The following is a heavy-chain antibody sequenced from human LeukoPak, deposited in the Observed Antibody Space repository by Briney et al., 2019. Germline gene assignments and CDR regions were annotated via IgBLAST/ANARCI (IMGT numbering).Heavy chain of an antibody. CDR1: GYSFTNYW. J-gene: IGHJ5*02. V-gene: IGHV5-51*01. Sequence: GESLKISCKGSGYSFTNYWIGWVRQMPGKGLEWTGIIYPGDSDTRYSPSFQGQVTISADKSINTAYLQWSSLKASDTAMYYCARRPGNNWFDPWGQGTLVTVSS. CDR2: IYPGDSDT. CDR3: ARRPGNNWFDP.